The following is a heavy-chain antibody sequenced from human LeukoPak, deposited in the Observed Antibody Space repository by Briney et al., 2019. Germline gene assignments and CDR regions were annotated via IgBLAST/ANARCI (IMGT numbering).Heavy chain of an antibody. D-gene: IGHD5-12*01. J-gene: IGHJ4*02. CDR3: ARDPDSGYDFFDY. Sequence: SSETLSLTCTVSGGPISSGSYYWSWIRQPAGKGLEWIGRIYTSGSTNYNPSLKSRVTISVDTSKNQFSLKLSSVTAADTAVYYCARDPDSGYDFFDYWGQGTLVTVSS. CDR1: GGPISSGSYY. CDR2: IYTSGST. V-gene: IGHV4-61*02.